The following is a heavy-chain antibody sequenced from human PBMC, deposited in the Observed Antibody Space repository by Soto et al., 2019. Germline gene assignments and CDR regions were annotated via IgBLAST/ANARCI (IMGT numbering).Heavy chain of an antibody. CDR2: VIHGGNT. J-gene: IGHJ4*02. CDR3: VRRGGGSYPHYFDY. Sequence: QLQLHQWGGGPVKPSETLTLTCAVYGGSFSGHYWTWIRQPPGKGLEWIGEVIHGGNTNYNPSLKVRITKATDTTRKQFSLKVNSVTAADTAVYYCVRRGGGSYPHYFDYWGQGTLVTVSS. CDR1: GGSFSGHY. V-gene: IGHV4-34*12. D-gene: IGHD3-10*01.